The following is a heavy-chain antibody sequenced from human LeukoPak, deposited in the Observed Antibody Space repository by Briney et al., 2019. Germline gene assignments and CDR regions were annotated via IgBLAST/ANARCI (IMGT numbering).Heavy chain of an antibody. CDR3: AREWFGEFDSSFDP. D-gene: IGHD3-10*01. J-gene: IGHJ5*02. CDR1: GFTFSSYG. Sequence: PGGSLRLSCAASGFTFSSYGMYWVRQAPGKGLEWVAFIRYDGSNKYYADSVKGRFTVSRDNSKNTLYLQMKSLRAEDTAVYYCAREWFGEFDSSFDPWGQGTLVTVSS. CDR2: IRYDGSNK. V-gene: IGHV3-30*02.